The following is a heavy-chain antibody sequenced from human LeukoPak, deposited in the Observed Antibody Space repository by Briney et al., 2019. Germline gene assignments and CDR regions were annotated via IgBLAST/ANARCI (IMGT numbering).Heavy chain of an antibody. J-gene: IGHJ4*02. CDR1: GGSISSYY. D-gene: IGHD2-2*01. V-gene: IGHV4-4*07. CDR2: IYTSGST. CDR3: ATYCSSTSCYLGSFDY. Sequence: PSETLSLTCTVSGGSISSYYWSWIRQPAGKGLEWIGRIYTSGSTYYNPSLKSRVTISVDTSKNQFSLKLSSVTAADTAVYYCATYCSSTSCYLGSFDYWGQGTLVTVSS.